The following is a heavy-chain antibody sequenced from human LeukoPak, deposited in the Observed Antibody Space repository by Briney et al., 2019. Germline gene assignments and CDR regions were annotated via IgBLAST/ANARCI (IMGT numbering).Heavy chain of an antibody. CDR2: ISSSSSYI. D-gene: IGHD2-2*02. CDR1: GFTFSSYS. CDR3: ARVRYCSSTSCYTDAFDI. J-gene: IGHJ3*02. V-gene: IGHV3-21*01. Sequence: PGGSLRLSCAASGFTFSSYSMNWVRQAPGKGLEWVSSISSSSSYIYYAESVKGRFTISRDNAKNSLYLQMNSLRAEDTAAYYCARVRYCSSTSCYTDAFDIWGQGTMVTVSS.